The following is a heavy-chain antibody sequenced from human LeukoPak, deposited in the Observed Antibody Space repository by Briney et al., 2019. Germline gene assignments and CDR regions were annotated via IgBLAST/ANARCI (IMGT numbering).Heavy chain of an antibody. V-gene: IGHV3-48*01. CDR3: AVIGPVRTN. Sequence: GGSLRLSCAASGFTFSSYSMNWVRLAPGKGLEWVSYISSSSSTIHYADSVKGRFTISRDNAKNSLYLQMNSLRAEDTAVYYRAVIGPVRTNWGQGTLVTVSS. J-gene: IGHJ4*02. CDR1: GFTFSSYS. D-gene: IGHD1-14*01. CDR2: ISSSSSTI.